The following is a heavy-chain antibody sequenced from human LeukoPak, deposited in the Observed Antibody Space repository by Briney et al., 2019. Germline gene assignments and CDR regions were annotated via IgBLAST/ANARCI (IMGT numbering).Heavy chain of an antibody. CDR2: ISTSSRYI. CDR3: ARADCSSSTCYLRRSWFDP. D-gene: IGHD2-2*01. V-gene: IGHV3-21*01. Sequence: GGSLRLSCAASGFSLSYFDMNWVRQAPGKGLEWVSSISTSSRYIYYKDSVRGRFTISRDDAKNSLHLEMNSLRAEDTAVYYCARADCSSSTCYLRRSWFDPWGQGTLVTVSS. J-gene: IGHJ5*02. CDR1: GFSLSYFD.